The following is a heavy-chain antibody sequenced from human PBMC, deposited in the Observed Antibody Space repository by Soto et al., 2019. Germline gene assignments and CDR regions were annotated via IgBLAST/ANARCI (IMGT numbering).Heavy chain of an antibody. CDR1: RFTFGGYA. Sequence: QSGGSLRLSCSASRFTFGGYAMSWVRQAPGKGLEWVSGITGNAANTVYADSVKGRFTISRDNSKNALYLQLNSLRAEDTAVYFCAKAARDCGGDCYSSYFDSWGQGALVTVSS. J-gene: IGHJ4*02. CDR3: AKAARDCGGDCYSSYFDS. CDR2: ITGNAANT. V-gene: IGHV3-23*01. D-gene: IGHD2-21*02.